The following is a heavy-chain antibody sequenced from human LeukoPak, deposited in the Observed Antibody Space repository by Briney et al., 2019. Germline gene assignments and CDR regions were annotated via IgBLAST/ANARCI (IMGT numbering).Heavy chain of an antibody. CDR2: INPSGGST. CDR3: ASAGGGDRPLGAFDI. D-gene: IGHD2-21*02. V-gene: IGHV1-46*01. CDR1: GYTFTSYY. Sequence: ASVKVSCKASGYTFTSYYMHWVRQAPGQGLEWMVIINPSGGSTSYAQKFQGRVTMTRDMSTSTVYMELSSLRSEDTAVYYCASAGGGDRPLGAFDIWGQGTMVTVSS. J-gene: IGHJ3*02.